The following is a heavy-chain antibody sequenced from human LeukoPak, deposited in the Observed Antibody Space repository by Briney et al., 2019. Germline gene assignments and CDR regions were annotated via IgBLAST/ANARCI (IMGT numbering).Heavy chain of an antibody. Sequence: SETLSLTCTVSGGSISSYYWSWIRQPPGKGLEWIGYIYYSGSTNYNPSLKSRITISVDTSKNQFSLKLSSVTAADTAVYYCARVCGGDCYPLGFDPWDQGTLVAVSS. CDR2: IYYSGST. V-gene: IGHV4-59*01. J-gene: IGHJ5*02. CDR1: GGSISSYY. D-gene: IGHD2-21*02. CDR3: ARVCGGDCYPLGFDP.